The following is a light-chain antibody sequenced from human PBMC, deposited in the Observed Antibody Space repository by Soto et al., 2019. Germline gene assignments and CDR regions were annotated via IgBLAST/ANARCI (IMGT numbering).Light chain of an antibody. Sequence: TVVTQSPCTLSLSPGERATLSCRASQSVSSSYLAWYQQKPGQAPRLLIYDASNRATGIPARFSGSGSGTDFTLTISSLEPEDFAVYYCQQRSNWPPWTFGQGTKVDIK. J-gene: IGKJ1*01. CDR2: DAS. V-gene: IGKV3D-20*02. CDR1: QSVSSSY. CDR3: QQRSNWPPWT.